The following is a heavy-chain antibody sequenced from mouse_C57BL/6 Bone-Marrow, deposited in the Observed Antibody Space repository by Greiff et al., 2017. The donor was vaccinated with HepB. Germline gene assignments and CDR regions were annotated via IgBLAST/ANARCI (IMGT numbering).Heavy chain of an antibody. D-gene: IGHD1-1*01. V-gene: IGHV5-12*01. J-gene: IGHJ2*01. CDR2: ISNGGGST. CDR1: GFTFSDYY. Sequence: DVKLVESGGGLVQPGGSLKLSCAASGFTFSDYYMYWVRQTPEQRLEWVAYISNGGGSTYYPDTVKGRFTISRDNAKNTLYLQMSRLKSEDTAMYDCARHPVYGSSLDYWGQGTTLTVSS. CDR3: ARHPVYGSSLDY.